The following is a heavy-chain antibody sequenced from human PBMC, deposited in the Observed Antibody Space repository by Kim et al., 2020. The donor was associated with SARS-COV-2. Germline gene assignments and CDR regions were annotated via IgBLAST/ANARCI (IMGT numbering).Heavy chain of an antibody. CDR2: ISGSGGST. Sequence: GGSLRLSCAASGFTFSSYAMSWVRQAPGKGLEWVSAISGSGGSTYYADSVKGRFTISRDNSKNTLYLQMNSLRAEDTAVYYCAKFLPPNYYGSGSYLPHKISRYYYYGMDVWGQGTTVTVSS. J-gene: IGHJ6*02. CDR3: AKFLPPNYYGSGSYLPHKISRYYYYGMDV. D-gene: IGHD3-10*01. V-gene: IGHV3-23*01. CDR1: GFTFSSYA.